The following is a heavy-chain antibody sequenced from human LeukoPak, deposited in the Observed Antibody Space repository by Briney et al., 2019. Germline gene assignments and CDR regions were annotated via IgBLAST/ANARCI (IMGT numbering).Heavy chain of an antibody. J-gene: IGHJ4*02. CDR1: GGSISSGDYY. CDR2: IYYSGGT. D-gene: IGHD2-2*01. V-gene: IGHV4-30-4*08. CDR3: ARTQYCSSTSCYSFDY. Sequence: PSQTLSLTCTFSGGSISSGDYYWSWIRQPPGKGLEWIGYIYYSGGTYYNPSLKSRVTISVDTSKNQFSLKLSSVTAADTAVYYCARTQYCSSTSCYSFDYWGQGTLVTVSS.